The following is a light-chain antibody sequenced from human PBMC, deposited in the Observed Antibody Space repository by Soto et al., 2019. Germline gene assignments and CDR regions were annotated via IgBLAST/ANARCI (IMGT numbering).Light chain of an antibody. Sequence: ESVLTQSPGTLSLSPGERATLSCRASQSVNNYLAWYQRKPGQAPRLLIYGASSRATGIPDRFSGSGSGTDFTLTISRLEPEDFAVYYCHQYGGSPQTFGQGTKVEI. CDR1: QSVNNY. CDR3: HQYGGSPQT. J-gene: IGKJ1*01. V-gene: IGKV3-20*01. CDR2: GAS.